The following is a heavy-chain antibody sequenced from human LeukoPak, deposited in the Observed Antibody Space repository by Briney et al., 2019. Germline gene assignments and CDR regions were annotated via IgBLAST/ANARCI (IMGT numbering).Heavy chain of an antibody. J-gene: IGHJ6*03. CDR2: INGVGKST. V-gene: IGHV3-74*01. D-gene: IGHD4-17*01. Sequence: PGGSLRLSCEASGFPFSSYWMHWVRQAPGKGPVWVSRINGVGKSTDYADSVKGRFTISRDNVKNTVYLQMNSLGAEDAAVYYCAREQFYGEYIRRNPTYYYYMDVWGKGTTVIVS. CDR3: AREQFYGEYIRRNPTYYYYMDV. CDR1: GFPFSSYW.